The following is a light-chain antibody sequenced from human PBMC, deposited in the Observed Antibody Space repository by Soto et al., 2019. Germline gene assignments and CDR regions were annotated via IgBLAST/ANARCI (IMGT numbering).Light chain of an antibody. J-gene: IGKJ5*01. CDR3: QQRSNWLIT. Sequence: EIVLTQSPGTLSLSPGERATLSCRASQSVSNNYLGWYQQKPGQAPRLLIYGASGRATGIPDRFSGRGSGTDLTLTISRLEPEDFAVYYCQQRSNWLITFGQGTRLEIK. V-gene: IGKV3D-20*02. CDR2: GAS. CDR1: QSVSNNY.